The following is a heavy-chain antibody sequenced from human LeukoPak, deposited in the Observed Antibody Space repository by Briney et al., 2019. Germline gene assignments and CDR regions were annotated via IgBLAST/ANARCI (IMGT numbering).Heavy chain of an antibody. D-gene: IGHD1-1*01. J-gene: IGHJ4*02. CDR1: GFTFSSYS. V-gene: IGHV3-23*01. CDR2: ITGSGGST. Sequence: GGSLRLSCAASGFTFSSYSMNWVRQAPGKGLEWVSTITGSGGSTQYADSVKGRFTLSRDNSKNTLSLQMNSLRAEDTAVYYCAKAIPGGYPLFDYWGQGTLVTVSS. CDR3: AKAIPGGYPLFDY.